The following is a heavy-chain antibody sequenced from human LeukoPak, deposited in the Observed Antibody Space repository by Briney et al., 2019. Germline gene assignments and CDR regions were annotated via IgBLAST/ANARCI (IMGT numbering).Heavy chain of an antibody. CDR2: ISAYNGNT. CDR1: GYTLTELS. V-gene: IGHV1-18*01. Sequence: GASVKVSCKVSGYTLTELSMHWVRQAPGQGLEWMGWISAYNGNTNYAQKLQGRVTMTTDTSTSTAYMELRSLRSDDTAVYYCARDSLWFGAPDVWGKGTAVTVSS. CDR3: ARDSLWFGAPDV. J-gene: IGHJ6*04. D-gene: IGHD3-10*01.